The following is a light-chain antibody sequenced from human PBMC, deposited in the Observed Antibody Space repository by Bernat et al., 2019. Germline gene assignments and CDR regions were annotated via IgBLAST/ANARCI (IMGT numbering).Light chain of an antibody. CDR3: SSYAGNSLV. CDR1: SSDVGGYNY. CDR2: EVT. V-gene: IGLV2-8*01. J-gene: IGLJ3*02. Sequence: QSALTQPPSASGSPGQSVTISCTGTSSDVGGYNYVSWYQQHPGKAPKLMISEVTKRPSGVPDRCSGSKSGNTASLTVSGLQAEDEADYYCSSYAGNSLVFGGGTKVTVL.